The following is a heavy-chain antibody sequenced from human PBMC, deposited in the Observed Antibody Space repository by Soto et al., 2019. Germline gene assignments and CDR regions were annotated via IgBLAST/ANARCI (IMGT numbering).Heavy chain of an antibody. D-gene: IGHD2-21*02. CDR2: IDPSGANK. CDR1: GITFRRHT. CDR3: VSWVTAHFDY. J-gene: IGHJ4*02. V-gene: IGHV3-23*01. Sequence: GGSLRLSCAASGITFRRHTISWVRQAPGTGLEWVSTIDPSGANKNYADSVKGRFTISCDNSRNTLDLQMNSLRVWDVALYYCVSWVTAHFDYWGQGTPVTVSS.